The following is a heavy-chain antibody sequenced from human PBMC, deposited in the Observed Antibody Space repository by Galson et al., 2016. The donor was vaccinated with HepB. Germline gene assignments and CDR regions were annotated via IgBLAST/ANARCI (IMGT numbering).Heavy chain of an antibody. CDR2: IYRSGGT. D-gene: IGHD2-15*01. V-gene: IGHV4-4*02. J-gene: IGHJ4*02. CDR1: GASINNNW. Sequence: SETLSLTCGVSGASINNNWWSWVRQSPGQGLEWIGEIYRSGGTNYKPSLKSRVTMSIDKSKNQFSLRLISVTAADTAVYYCARGQEDQDGYDFWGQGTLVTVSS. CDR3: ARGQEDQDGYDF.